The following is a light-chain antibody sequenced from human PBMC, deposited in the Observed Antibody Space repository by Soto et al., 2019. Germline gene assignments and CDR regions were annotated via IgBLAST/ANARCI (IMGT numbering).Light chain of an antibody. V-gene: IGLV1-51*01. J-gene: IGLJ2*01. Sequence: QSVLTQPPSVSAAPGQKVTISCSGSSSNIGNNYISWYQQLPGTAPKLLIYDNNKRPSEIPDRFSGSKSGTSATLGITGLQTGDEADYYCGTWDSILSAVVFGGGTKLTVL. CDR3: GTWDSILSAVV. CDR1: SSNIGNNY. CDR2: DNN.